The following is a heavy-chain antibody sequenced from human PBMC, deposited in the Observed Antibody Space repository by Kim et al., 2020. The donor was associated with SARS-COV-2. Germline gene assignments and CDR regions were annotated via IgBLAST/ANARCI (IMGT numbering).Heavy chain of an antibody. CDR1: GYTFTGHY. J-gene: IGHJ2*01. D-gene: IGHD2-21*01. V-gene: IGHV1-46*01. CDR3: ARGIGDFYDRISSF. Sequence: ASVKVSCKASGYTFTGHYIIWVRQVPGQGLEWIGLINPRDGGTYYAQRVQGRVTMTSDSSTSTVYMELSSLSSEDTALYYCARGIGDFYDRISSFWG. CDR2: INPRDGGT.